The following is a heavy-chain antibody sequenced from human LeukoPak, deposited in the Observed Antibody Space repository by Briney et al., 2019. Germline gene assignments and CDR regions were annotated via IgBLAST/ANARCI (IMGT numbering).Heavy chain of an antibody. Sequence: GGSLRLSCAASGFTFSSYAMSWVRQAPGKGLEWVSAISGSGGSTYYADSVKGRITISRDNSKNTLYLQMNSPRAEDAAVYYCASRRGDRSGFDYWGQGTLVTVSS. CDR3: ASRRGDRSGFDY. CDR2: ISGSGGST. CDR1: GFTFSSYA. V-gene: IGHV3-23*01. D-gene: IGHD3-22*01. J-gene: IGHJ4*02.